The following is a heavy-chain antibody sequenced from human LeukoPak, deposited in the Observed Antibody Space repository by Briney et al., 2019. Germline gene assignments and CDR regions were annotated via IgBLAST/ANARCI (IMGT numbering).Heavy chain of an antibody. CDR1: GGSISSSSYY. J-gene: IGHJ5*02. CDR2: IYYSGST. CDR3: ARQTDGGNYYDRVVVWFDP. V-gene: IGHV4-39*01. D-gene: IGHD3-22*01. Sequence: SETLSLTCTVSGGSISSSSYYWGWIRQPPGKGLEWIGSIYYSGSTYYNPSLNSLVTISVDTSKNQFSLKLSSVTAADTAVYYCARQTDGGNYYDRVVVWFDPWGQGTLVTVSS.